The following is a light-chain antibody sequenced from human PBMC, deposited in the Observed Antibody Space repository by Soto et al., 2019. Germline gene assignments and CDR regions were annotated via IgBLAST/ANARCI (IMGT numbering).Light chain of an antibody. Sequence: PGERATLSCWASQSLRSSYLAWYQRKPGQAPRLLMFGASRRATGIPARFSGRGSGTDFTLTISYLEPEDFAIYYCQQGGNWPLTFGQGTRLEIK. CDR2: GAS. CDR1: QSLRSSY. V-gene: IGKV3D-20*02. J-gene: IGKJ5*01. CDR3: QQGGNWPLT.